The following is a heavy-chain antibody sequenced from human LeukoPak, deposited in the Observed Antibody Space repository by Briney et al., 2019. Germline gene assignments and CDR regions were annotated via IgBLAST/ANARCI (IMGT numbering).Heavy chain of an antibody. CDR2: IYYSGST. CDR3: ARSAGFIDY. V-gene: IGHV4-39*01. CDR1: VGSISSSSYY. Sequence: SETLSLTCTVSVGSISSSSYYWGWIRQPPGKGLEWIGSIYYSGSTYYNPSLNSRVTISVDTSKNQFSLKLSSVTAADTAVYYWARSAGFIDYWGQGTLVTVSS. J-gene: IGHJ4*02. D-gene: IGHD3-9*01.